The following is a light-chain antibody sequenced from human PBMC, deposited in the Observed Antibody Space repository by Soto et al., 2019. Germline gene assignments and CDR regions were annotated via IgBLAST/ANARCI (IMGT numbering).Light chain of an antibody. CDR1: QDITTY. Sequence: DIQMTQSPSSLSASVGDTVTITCRASQDITTYLAWFQHKPGKAPKSLIYSASRLQSGVPSKFSGSGSGTDFTLTISSLQPEDFATYYCQQYYRYPLTFGQGTKVDIK. CDR3: QQYYRYPLT. J-gene: IGKJ1*01. V-gene: IGKV1-16*02. CDR2: SAS.